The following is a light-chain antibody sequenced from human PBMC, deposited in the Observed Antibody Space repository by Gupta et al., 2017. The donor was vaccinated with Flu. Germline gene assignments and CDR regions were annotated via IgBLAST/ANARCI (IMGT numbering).Light chain of an antibody. CDR1: SSDVGGYNY. V-gene: IGLV2-14*04. J-gene: IGLJ1*01. CDR3: SSYTSSSTPFV. Sequence: ITIYCTGTSSDVGGYNYVSWYQQHPGKAPKLMIYDVSNRPSGVSNRFSGSKSGNTASLTISGLQAEDEADYYCSSYTSSSTPFVFGTGTKVTVL. CDR2: DVS.